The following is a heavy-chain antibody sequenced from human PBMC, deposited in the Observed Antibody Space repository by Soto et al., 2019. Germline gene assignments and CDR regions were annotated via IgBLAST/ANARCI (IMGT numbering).Heavy chain of an antibody. J-gene: IGHJ6*02. Sequence: QVQLQESGPALVRPSDSLSLMCSVSGVPITTFYWSWIRQAPGKGLEYIGYIYYGGSTHYNPALKSRVTISVDTANNEFSLKLRSVTAPATAAYYCARGQSLHYQSGLDVWGQGTMVIV. D-gene: IGHD1-26*01. CDR1: GVPITTFY. CDR2: IYYGGST. CDR3: ARGQSLHYQSGLDV. V-gene: IGHV4-59*07.